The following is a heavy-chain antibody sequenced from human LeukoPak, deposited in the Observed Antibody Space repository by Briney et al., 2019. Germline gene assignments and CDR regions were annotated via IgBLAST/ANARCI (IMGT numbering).Heavy chain of an antibody. CDR1: GGSFSGYY. CDR2: INHSGST. CDR3: ARGDGDYDFWSGYGNHNWFDP. Sequence: SETLSLTCAVYGGSFSGYYWSWIRQPPGKGLEWIGEINHSGSTNYNPSLKSRVTISADTSKNQFSLKLSSVTAADTAVYYCARGDGDYDFWSGYGNHNWFDPWGQGTLVTVSS. J-gene: IGHJ5*02. D-gene: IGHD3-3*01. V-gene: IGHV4-34*01.